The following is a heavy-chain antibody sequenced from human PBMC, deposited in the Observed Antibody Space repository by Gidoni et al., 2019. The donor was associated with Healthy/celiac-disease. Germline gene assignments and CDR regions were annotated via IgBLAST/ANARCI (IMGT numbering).Heavy chain of an antibody. J-gene: IGHJ4*02. D-gene: IGHD3-22*01. CDR3: ARSYYYDSSGYHDGGYYFDY. Sequence: QVQLQQWGAGLLKPSETLSLTCAVYGGSFSGYYWSWIRQPPGKGLEWIGEINHSGSTNYNPSLKSRVTISVDTSKNQFSLKLSSVTAADTAVYYCARSYYYDSSGYHDGGYYFDYWGQGTLVTVSS. V-gene: IGHV4-34*01. CDR2: INHSGST. CDR1: GGSFSGYY.